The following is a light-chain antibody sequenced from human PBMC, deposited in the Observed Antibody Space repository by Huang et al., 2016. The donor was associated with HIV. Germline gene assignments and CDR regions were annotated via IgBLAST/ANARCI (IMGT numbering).Light chain of an antibody. CDR1: QCVSRY. CDR2: GAS. V-gene: IGKV3-11*01. Sequence: EIVLTQSPATLSLSPGDRATLSCRASQCVSRYLAWYQQKPGQAPRLLIYGASNRATGIPARCSGSGSGTDFTLTISSLETEDSAVYYCQQRSNWPPLTFGGGTKVEIK. CDR3: QQRSNWPPLT. J-gene: IGKJ4*01.